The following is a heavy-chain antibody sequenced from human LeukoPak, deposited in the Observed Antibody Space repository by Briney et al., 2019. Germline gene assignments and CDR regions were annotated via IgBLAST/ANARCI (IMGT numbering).Heavy chain of an antibody. J-gene: IGHJ4*02. Sequence: GGSLRLSCAASGFTFSLYAMSWVRQAPGKGLEWVSRINTSGDNTYYADSVKGRFTISRDNSKNTLYLLMNSLRAEDTAVYYCARDRALEWLLTAFDYWGQGTLVTVSS. CDR2: INTSGDNT. V-gene: IGHV3-23*01. CDR3: ARDRALEWLLTAFDY. CDR1: GFTFSLYA. D-gene: IGHD3-3*01.